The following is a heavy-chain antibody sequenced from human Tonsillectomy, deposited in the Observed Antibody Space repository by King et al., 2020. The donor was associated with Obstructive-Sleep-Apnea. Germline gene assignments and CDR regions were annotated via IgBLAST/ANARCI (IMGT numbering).Heavy chain of an antibody. CDR3: AKDQGWGLPFGYFGY. V-gene: IGHV3-23*04. Sequence: VQLVESGGGLVQPGGSLRLSCAASGFTFSSYAMSWVRQAPGKGLECVSAISSSGGSTHYSDSVKGRFTISRDNSKNTLYLQMNSLRADDTAVYYCAKDQGWGLPFGYFGYWGQGTLVTVSS. CDR2: ISSSGGST. D-gene: IGHD1-26*01. J-gene: IGHJ4*02. CDR1: GFTFSSYA.